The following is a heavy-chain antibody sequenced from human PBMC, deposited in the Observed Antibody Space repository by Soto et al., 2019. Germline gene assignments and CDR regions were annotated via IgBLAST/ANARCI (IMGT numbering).Heavy chain of an antibody. Sequence: VQLLESGGGLVQPGGSLRLSCAASGFTFSSYAMSWVRQAPGKGLEWVSAISGSGGSTYYADSVKGRFTISRDNSKNTLYLQMNSLRAEDTAVYYCAKGRYCSGGSCFREEFDYWGQGTLVTVSS. CDR1: GFTFSSYA. V-gene: IGHV3-23*01. D-gene: IGHD2-15*01. J-gene: IGHJ4*02. CDR2: ISGSGGST. CDR3: AKGRYCSGGSCFREEFDY.